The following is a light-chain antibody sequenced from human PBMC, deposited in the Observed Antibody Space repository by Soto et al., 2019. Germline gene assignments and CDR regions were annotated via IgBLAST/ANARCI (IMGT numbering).Light chain of an antibody. CDR3: CSYAGSS. Sequence: QSALTQPASVSGSPGQSITISCTGTSSDVGSYNLVSWYQQHPGKAPKLMIYEGSKRPSGVSNRFSGSKSGNTASLTISGLQAEGEADYYCCSYAGSSFGTGTKLTVL. J-gene: IGLJ1*01. V-gene: IGLV2-23*01. CDR1: SSDVGSYNL. CDR2: EGS.